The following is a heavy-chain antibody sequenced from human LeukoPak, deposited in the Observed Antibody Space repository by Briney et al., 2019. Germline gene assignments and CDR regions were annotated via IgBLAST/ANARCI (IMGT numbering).Heavy chain of an antibody. V-gene: IGHV4-4*07. CDR1: RGSISSYP. J-gene: IGHJ4*02. CDR2: VYTRGST. Sequence: PTETLSLTCTVSRGSISSYPRSWIRPPAGKGLEWIWLVYTRGSTNYNPSIHSRVTMPVDTTQEQLSLMLSSVTAADTAVYYCARDGLYSYGYSYFDYWGQGTLVTVSS. D-gene: IGHD5-18*01. CDR3: ARDGLYSYGYSYFDY.